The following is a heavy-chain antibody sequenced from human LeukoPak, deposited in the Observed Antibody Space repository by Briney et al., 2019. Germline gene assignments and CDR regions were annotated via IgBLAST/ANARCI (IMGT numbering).Heavy chain of an antibody. V-gene: IGHV4-34*01. CDR3: ARGKANYYYYYGMDV. Sequence: SETLSLTCAVYGVSFSGYYWSWIRQPPGKGLEWIGEINHSGSTNYNPSLKSRVTISVDTSKNQFSLKLSSVTAADTAVYYCARGKANYYYYYGMDVWGQGTTVTVSS. J-gene: IGHJ6*02. CDR1: GVSFSGYY. CDR2: INHSGST.